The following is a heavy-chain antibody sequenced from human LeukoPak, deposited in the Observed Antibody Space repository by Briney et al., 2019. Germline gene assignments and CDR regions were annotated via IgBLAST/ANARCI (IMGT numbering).Heavy chain of an antibody. Sequence: PGGSLRLSCAASGFTFSSYAMSWVRQAPGKGLEWVSAISGSGGSTYYADSVKGRFTISRGNSKNTLYLQMNSLRAEDMAVYYCAKGKEGGYDYSYGYFDYWGQGTLVTVSS. CDR2: ISGSGGST. J-gene: IGHJ4*02. CDR1: GFTFSSYA. V-gene: IGHV3-23*01. CDR3: AKGKEGGYDYSYGYFDY. D-gene: IGHD5-12*01.